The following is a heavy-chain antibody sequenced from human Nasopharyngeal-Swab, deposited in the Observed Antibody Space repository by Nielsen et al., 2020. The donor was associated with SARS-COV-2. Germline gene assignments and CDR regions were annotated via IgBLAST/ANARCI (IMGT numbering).Heavy chain of an antibody. J-gene: IGHJ6*02. Sequence: GSLRLSCAVYGGSFSGYYWSWIRPPPGKGLEWIGEINHSGSTNYNPSLKSRVTISLDTSKNQFSLKLSSVTAADTAVYYCASLGITMVRGVSGMDVWGQGITVTVSS. D-gene: IGHD3-10*01. V-gene: IGHV4-34*01. CDR3: ASLGITMVRGVSGMDV. CDR1: GGSFSGYY. CDR2: INHSGST.